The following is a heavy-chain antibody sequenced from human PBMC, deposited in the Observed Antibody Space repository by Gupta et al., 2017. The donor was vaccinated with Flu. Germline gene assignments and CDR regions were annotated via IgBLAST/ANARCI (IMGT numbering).Heavy chain of an antibody. J-gene: IGHJ3*02. CDR2: SSYDGAKD. V-gene: IGHV3-33*05. CDR3: ARAHRQFGIRAHAFDI. Sequence: PGKGLGGGAISSYDGAKDFYGDSVGGRFIISRDNSKNTLFLQMQSLTPDDAAVYYCARAHRQFGIRAHAFDIWGQGTVVTVS. D-gene: IGHD3-16*01.